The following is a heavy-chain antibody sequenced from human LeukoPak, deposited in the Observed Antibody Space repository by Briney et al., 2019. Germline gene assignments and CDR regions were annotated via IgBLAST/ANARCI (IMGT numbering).Heavy chain of an antibody. CDR2: IRSKAYGGTT. CDR3: TRVGYCISTSCYTQGGFDY. D-gene: IGHD2-2*02. V-gene: IGHV3-49*03. CDR1: GFTFGDYA. Sequence: GGSLRLSCTASGFTFGDYAMSWFRQAPGKGLEWVGFIRSKAYGGTTEYAASVKGRFTISRDDSKSIAYLQMNSLKTEDTAVYYCTRVGYCISTSCYTQGGFDYWGQGTPVTVSS. J-gene: IGHJ4*02.